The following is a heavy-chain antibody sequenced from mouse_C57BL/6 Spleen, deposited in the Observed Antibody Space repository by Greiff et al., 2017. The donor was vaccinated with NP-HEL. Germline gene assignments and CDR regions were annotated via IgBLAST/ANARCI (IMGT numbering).Heavy chain of an antibody. CDR1: GFSLTSYG. D-gene: IGHD1-1*01. CDR2: IWSGGST. CDR3: ARGGTVVDWYFDV. J-gene: IGHJ1*03. V-gene: IGHV2-2*01. Sequence: QVQLQQSGPGLVQPSQSLSITCTVSGFSLTSYGVHWVRQSPGKGLEWLGVIWSGGSTDYNAAFISRLSISKDNSKSQVFFKMNSLQADDTAIYYCARGGTVVDWYFDVWGTGTTVTVSS.